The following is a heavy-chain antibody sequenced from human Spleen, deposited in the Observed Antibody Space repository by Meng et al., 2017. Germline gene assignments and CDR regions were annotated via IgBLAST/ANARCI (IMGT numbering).Heavy chain of an antibody. CDR2: IYYSGST. CDR3: AREGSGSTFGRALDI. CDR1: CGSISSSSYY. J-gene: IGHJ3*02. Sequence: SETLSLTCTVSCGSISSSSYYWGWIRQPPGKGLEWIGSIYYSGSTYYNPSLKSRVTISVDTYKNQFSLKLSSVTAADTAVYYCAREGSGSTFGRALDIWGQGTMVTVSS. V-gene: IGHV4-39*07. D-gene: IGHD3-10*01.